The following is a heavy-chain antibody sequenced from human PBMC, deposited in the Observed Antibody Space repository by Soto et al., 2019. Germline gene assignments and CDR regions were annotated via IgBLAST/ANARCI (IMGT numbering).Heavy chain of an antibody. CDR3: AKDLSPRRWFEP. CDR1: GASIRSYH. V-gene: IGHV4-4*07. Sequence: SETLSLTCAVSGASIRSYHWSCIRQPAGKGLEWIGRMQHTGNTNYNPSLKSRVTMSVDTSKNQISLKMTSVTAADTAVYFCAKDLSPRRWFEPWGQGILVNVSS. J-gene: IGHJ5*02. CDR2: MQHTGNT.